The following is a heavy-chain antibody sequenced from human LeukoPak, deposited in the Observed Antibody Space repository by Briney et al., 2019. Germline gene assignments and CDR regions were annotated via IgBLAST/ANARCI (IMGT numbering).Heavy chain of an antibody. V-gene: IGHV3-48*04. CDR2: ISRSGSTI. Sequence: GGSLRLSCTASGLSFDNFGFNWVRQSPGKPLEWVSFISRSGSTIHYTDSVKGRLTISRDNAKKSLYLHMSSLRVEDTAIYYCARDPYFFDLWGQGTLVAVSS. J-gene: IGHJ4*02. CDR1: GLSFDNFG. CDR3: ARDPYFFDL.